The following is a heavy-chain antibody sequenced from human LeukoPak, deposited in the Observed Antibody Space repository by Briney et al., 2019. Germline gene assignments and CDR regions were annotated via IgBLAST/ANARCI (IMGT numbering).Heavy chain of an antibody. CDR3: ARREGYDILTGYYADY. D-gene: IGHD3-9*01. J-gene: IGHJ4*02. CDR2: INHSGST. CDR1: GGSFSGYY. V-gene: IGHV4-34*01. Sequence: SETPSLTCAVYGGSFSGYYWSWIRQPPGKGLEWIGEINHSGSTNYNPSLKSRVTISVDTSKNQFSLKLSSVTAADTAVYYCARREGYDILTGYYADYWGQGTLVTVSS.